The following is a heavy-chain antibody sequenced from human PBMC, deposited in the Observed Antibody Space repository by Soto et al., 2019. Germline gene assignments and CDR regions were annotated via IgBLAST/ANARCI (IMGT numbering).Heavy chain of an antibody. CDR2: IYPGDSDT. Sequence: GESLKISCKGSGYSFTSYWIGWVRQMPGKGLEWMGIIYPGDSDTRYSPSFQGQVTISADKSSSTAYLKWSSLKASDTAMYYCARPQDQLLWFGDSWYFDYWGQGTLVTVSS. D-gene: IGHD3-10*01. V-gene: IGHV5-51*01. CDR3: ARPQDQLLWFGDSWYFDY. J-gene: IGHJ4*02. CDR1: GYSFTSYW.